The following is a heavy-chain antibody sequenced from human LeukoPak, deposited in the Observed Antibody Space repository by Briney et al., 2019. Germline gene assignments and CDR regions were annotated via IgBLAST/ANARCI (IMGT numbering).Heavy chain of an antibody. D-gene: IGHD4-17*01. CDR2: INPSGGST. CDR3: ARADYGDYDLRPEYFQH. Sequence: ASVKVSCKASGGTFSSYDISWVRQAPGQGLEWMGIINPSGGSTSYAQKFQGRVTMTRDMSTSTVYMELSSLRSEDTAVYYCARADYGDYDLRPEYFQHWGQGTLVTVSS. V-gene: IGHV1-46*01. J-gene: IGHJ1*01. CDR1: GGTFSSYD.